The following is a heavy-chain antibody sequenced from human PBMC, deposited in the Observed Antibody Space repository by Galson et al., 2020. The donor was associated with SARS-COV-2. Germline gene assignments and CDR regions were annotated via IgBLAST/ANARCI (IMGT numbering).Heavy chain of an antibody. D-gene: IGHD3-9*01. V-gene: IGHV3-21*01. CDR1: GFTFSSYS. Sequence: TGGSLRLSCAASGFTFSSYSMNWVRQAPGKGLEWVSSISSSCSYIYYADSVKGRFTISRDNAKNSLYLQMNSLRAEDTAVYYCARDEGAGTFDGYYWGQGTLVTVSS. CDR2: ISSSCSYI. J-gene: IGHJ4*02. CDR3: ARDEGAGTFDGYY.